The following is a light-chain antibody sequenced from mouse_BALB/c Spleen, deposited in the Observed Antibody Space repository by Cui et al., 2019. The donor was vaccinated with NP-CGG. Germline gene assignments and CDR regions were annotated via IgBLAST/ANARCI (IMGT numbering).Light chain of an antibody. CDR2: GTN. J-gene: IGLJ1*01. CDR3: ALWYSNHWV. V-gene: IGLV1*01. CDR1: TGAVTTNNY. Sequence: QAAVTPEPALTTSPGETVTLTCRSSTGAVTTNNYANWIQEKPDHLFTGLIGGTNNRVPGVPARFSGSLIGDKAALTITGAQTEDEAIYFCALWYSNHWVFGGGTKLTVL.